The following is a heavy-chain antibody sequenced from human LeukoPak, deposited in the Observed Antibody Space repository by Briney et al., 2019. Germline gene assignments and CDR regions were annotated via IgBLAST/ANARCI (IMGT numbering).Heavy chain of an antibody. Sequence: GGSLRLSCAASGFTFSNYEMNWVRQAPGKGLQWDSDISGSGTTIYYADSVKGRFTISRDNAKNSLYLQMNSLRAEDTAVYYCARKYCSTTSCLFDNWGQGTLVTVSS. CDR2: ISGSGTTI. CDR1: GFTFSNYE. V-gene: IGHV3-48*03. CDR3: ARKYCSTTSCLFDN. D-gene: IGHD2-2*01. J-gene: IGHJ4*02.